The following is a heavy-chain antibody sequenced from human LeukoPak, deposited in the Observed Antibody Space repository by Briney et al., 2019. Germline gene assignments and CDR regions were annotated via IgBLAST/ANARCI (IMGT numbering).Heavy chain of an antibody. J-gene: IGHJ4*02. V-gene: IGHV3-23*01. CDR3: ARDEDASALSEY. CDR1: GFSFSSNT. CDR2: ISNNRGRT. Sequence: GGSLRLSCAGSGFSFSSNTMSWVRQAPGRGLEWVSAISNNRGRTDYADSAKGRFTIYRDNSKSTLYLHMDSLRAEDTAVYYCARDEDASALSEYWGQGTLVTVSS. D-gene: IGHD2/OR15-2a*01.